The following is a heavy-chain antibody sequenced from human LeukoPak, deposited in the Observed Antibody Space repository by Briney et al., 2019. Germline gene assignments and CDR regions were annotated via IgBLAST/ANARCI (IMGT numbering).Heavy chain of an antibody. CDR2: IKTYGEGGTT. J-gene: IGHJ4*02. D-gene: IGHD3-10*01. Sequence: GGSLRLSCAASGFSFNSAWMTWVRQAPGKGLEWVGRIKTYGEGGTTDYAAPVKGRFTVSRDDSKNTLFLQMNSLRTEDTAVYYCTTDAGVSLVRGVLIKTYWGQGTVVTVSS. V-gene: IGHV3-15*01. CDR1: GFSFNSAW. CDR3: TTDAGVSLVRGVLIKTY.